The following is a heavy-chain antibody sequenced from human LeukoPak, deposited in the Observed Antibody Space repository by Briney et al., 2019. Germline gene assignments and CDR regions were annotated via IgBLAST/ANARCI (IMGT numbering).Heavy chain of an antibody. J-gene: IGHJ4*02. V-gene: IGHV3-33*08. CDR3: ARDYSRNSFDY. CDR2: IWYDGINN. Sequence: GGSLRLSCAASGFTFSIYDMHWVRQAPSKGLEWVAVIWYDGINNYYADSVKGRFSISRDNSKNALYLQMNSLSAEDTAVYFCARDYSRNSFDYWGQGTLVTVSS. CDR1: GFTFSIYD. D-gene: IGHD6-13*01.